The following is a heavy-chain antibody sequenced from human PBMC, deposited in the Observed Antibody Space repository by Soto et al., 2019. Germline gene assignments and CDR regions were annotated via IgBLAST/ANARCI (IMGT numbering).Heavy chain of an antibody. Sequence: SETLSLTCAVSGYSISSGYYWGWIRQPPGKGLEWIGSIYHSGSTYYNPSLKSRVTISVDTSKNQFSLKLSSVTAADTAVYYCARVERLQGGSYGMDVWGQGTKVTVSS. CDR1: GYSISSGYY. J-gene: IGHJ6*02. V-gene: IGHV4-38-2*01. CDR3: ARVERLQGGSYGMDV. D-gene: IGHD1-1*01. CDR2: IYHSGST.